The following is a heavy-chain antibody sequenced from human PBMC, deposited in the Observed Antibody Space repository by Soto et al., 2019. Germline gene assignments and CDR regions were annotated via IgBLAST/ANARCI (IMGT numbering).Heavy chain of an antibody. V-gene: IGHV4-4*07. D-gene: IGHD2-2*01. CDR2: IYTSGST. J-gene: IGHJ4*02. CDR3: ARACSSNSCYDVFDY. Sequence: SETLSLTCTVSGGSISSYYWSWIRQPAGKGLEWIGRIYTSGSTNYNPSLKSRVTMSVDTSENQFSLKLSSVTAADTAVYYCARACSSNSCYDVFDYWGQGTLVTVSS. CDR1: GGSISSYY.